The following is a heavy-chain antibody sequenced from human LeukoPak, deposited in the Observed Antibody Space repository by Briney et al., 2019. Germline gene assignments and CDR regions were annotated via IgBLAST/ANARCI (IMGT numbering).Heavy chain of an antibody. Sequence: SETLSLTCTVSGGSITSYHWSWIRQPPGKGLEWIGYISYSGSTTYTPSLKSRVTISLDTSKNQFSLKLSSATAADTAVYYCASGGYCGSTSCYPNWFDPWGQGTLVTVSS. CDR2: ISYSGST. D-gene: IGHD2-2*01. CDR3: ASGGYCGSTSCYPNWFDP. V-gene: IGHV4-59*01. CDR1: GGSITSYH. J-gene: IGHJ5*02.